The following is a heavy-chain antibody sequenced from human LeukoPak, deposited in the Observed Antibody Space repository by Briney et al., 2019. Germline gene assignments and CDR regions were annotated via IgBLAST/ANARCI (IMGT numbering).Heavy chain of an antibody. CDR1: GGSISSYY. V-gene: IGHV4-59*01. J-gene: IGHJ6*02. CDR3: ARDAVSVRGFYGMDV. Sequence: PSETLSLTCTVSGGSISSYYWSWIRQPPGKGLEWIGYIYYSGSTNYNPSLKSRVTISVDTSKNQFSLKLSSVTAADTAVYYCARDAVSVRGFYGMDVWGQGTTVTVSS. CDR2: IYYSGST. D-gene: IGHD3-10*01.